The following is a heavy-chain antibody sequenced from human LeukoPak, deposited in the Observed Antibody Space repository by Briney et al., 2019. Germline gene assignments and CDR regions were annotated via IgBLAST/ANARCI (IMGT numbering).Heavy chain of an antibody. Sequence: GGSLRLSCAASGFTFSSYSMNWVRQAPGKGLEWVSSIHSSGNHVYYADSVKGRFTISRDNAKNSLFLQMNSLRGEDTAVYYCGTCSGTSCYMPLDYWGQGTLVTVSS. J-gene: IGHJ4*02. D-gene: IGHD2-2*02. CDR2: IHSSGNHV. CDR1: GFTFSSYS. V-gene: IGHV3-21*01. CDR3: GTCSGTSCYMPLDY.